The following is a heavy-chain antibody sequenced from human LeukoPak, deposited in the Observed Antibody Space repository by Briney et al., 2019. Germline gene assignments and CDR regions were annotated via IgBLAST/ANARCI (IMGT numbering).Heavy chain of an antibody. Sequence: GGSLRLSCAASGFTFSSYAMSWVRQAPGKGLEWVSTISCSGGVTYYPDSVRGRFTISRDNSKNTLHLQMDSLRAEDTAIYYCAKWPEGATPKFHYWGQGTLVTVSS. CDR1: GFTFSSYA. J-gene: IGHJ4*02. CDR3: AKWPEGATPKFHY. D-gene: IGHD1-26*01. CDR2: ISCSGGVT. V-gene: IGHV3-23*01.